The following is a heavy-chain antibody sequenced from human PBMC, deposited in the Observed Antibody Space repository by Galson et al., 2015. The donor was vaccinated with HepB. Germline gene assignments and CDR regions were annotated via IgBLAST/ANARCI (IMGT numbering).Heavy chain of an antibody. CDR3: AKDKDYNDLQNGAFDV. Sequence: SLRLSCAASGFSFDDYAMHWVRQAPGKGPEWVANISWSGGSIGYAESVKGRFIISRDNAKNSLYLQMNSLRTDDTAVYYCAKDKDYNDLQNGAFDVWGQGTMVTVSS. CDR1: GFSFDDYA. CDR2: ISWSGGSI. D-gene: IGHD4-17*01. J-gene: IGHJ3*01. V-gene: IGHV3-9*01.